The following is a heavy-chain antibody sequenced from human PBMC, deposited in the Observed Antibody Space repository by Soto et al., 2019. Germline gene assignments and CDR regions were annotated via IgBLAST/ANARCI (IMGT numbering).Heavy chain of an antibody. D-gene: IGHD3-3*01. CDR2: INPNSGGT. CDR3: ARDFSAYYDFWSGYLYPPPYYGMDV. Sequence: ASVKVSCKASGYTFTGYYMHWVRQAPGQGLEWMGWINPNSGGTNYAQKYQGWVTMTRDTSISTAYMELSRLRSDDTAVYYCARDFSAYYDFWSGYLYPPPYYGMDVWGQGTTVTVSS. CDR1: GYTFTGYY. V-gene: IGHV1-2*04. J-gene: IGHJ6*02.